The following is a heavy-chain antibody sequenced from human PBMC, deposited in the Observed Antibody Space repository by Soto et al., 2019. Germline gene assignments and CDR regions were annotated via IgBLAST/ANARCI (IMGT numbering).Heavy chain of an antibody. CDR2: MNPNSGNT. CDR1: GYTFTKFD. D-gene: IGHD4-17*01. CDR3: VRGYYGDSSPWFDP. V-gene: IGHV1-8*01. Sequence: QVQLVQSGAEVKKPGASVRVSCKASGYTFTKFDINWVRQATGQGLEWMRWMNPNSGNTGYAKKFQGRVTMTRNTSITTAYMELSTLRSEDTAVYYCVRGYYGDSSPWFDPLGQGTLVTVSS. J-gene: IGHJ5*02.